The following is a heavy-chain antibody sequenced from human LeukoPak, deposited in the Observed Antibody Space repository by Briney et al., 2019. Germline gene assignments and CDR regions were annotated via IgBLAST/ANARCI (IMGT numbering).Heavy chain of an antibody. D-gene: IGHD3-3*01. CDR2: IYSGGST. CDR1: GFTFSSYS. V-gene: IGHV3-53*01. CDR3: ARDRSGWYDS. Sequence: GGSLRLSCAASGFTFSSYSMNWVRQAPGKGLEWVSVIYSGGSTYYADSVKGRFTISRDTSKNTLYLQMNSLRAEDTAVYYCARDRSGWYDSWGQGTLVTVSS. J-gene: IGHJ5*01.